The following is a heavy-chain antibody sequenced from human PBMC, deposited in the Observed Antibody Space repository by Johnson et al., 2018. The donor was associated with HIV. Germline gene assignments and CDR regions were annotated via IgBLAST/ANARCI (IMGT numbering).Heavy chain of an antibody. CDR2: VSGSGTGT. D-gene: IGHD6-6*01. Sequence: VQLVESGGGLVQPGGSLRLSCAASGFTFSSYVMSWVRQSPGKGLEWVSAVSGSGTGTYYADSVKGRVTISRDNSKSTLFLQMNSLRAEDTAVYYCAKGIAAPHDAFDIWGQGTMVTVSS. CDR3: AKGIAAPHDAFDI. V-gene: IGHV3-23*04. J-gene: IGHJ3*02. CDR1: GFTFSSYV.